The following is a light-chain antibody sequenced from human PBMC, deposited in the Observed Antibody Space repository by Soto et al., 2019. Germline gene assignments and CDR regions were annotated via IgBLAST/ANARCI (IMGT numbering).Light chain of an antibody. V-gene: IGKV3-15*01. CDR1: QSVSSS. CDR2: DTS. CDR3: QQYVHWPPGA. J-gene: IGKJ1*01. Sequence: EIVVTQSPATLSVSPGERVTLSCRASQSVSSSLAWYQQRPGQAPRLLIYDTSTRAAGIAARFSGSGSGTEFTLTISSLQSEDSAVYYWQQYVHWPPGAFGQGTTVESK.